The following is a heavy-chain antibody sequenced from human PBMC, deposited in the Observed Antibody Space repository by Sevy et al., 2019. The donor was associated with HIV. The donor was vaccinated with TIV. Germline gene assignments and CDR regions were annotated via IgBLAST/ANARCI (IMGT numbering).Heavy chain of an antibody. J-gene: IGHJ4*02. CDR2: ISPFNGDT. CDR1: GYTFTSYR. D-gene: IGHD2-15*01. V-gene: IGHV1-18*01. Sequence: ASVKVSCKASGYTFTSYRIYWVRQAPGQGLEWMGWISPFNGDTNYAQKLQGRVTMITDTSTNTAYMEMRSLRSDETAVYYCARAYCSGGSCYSLAYWGQGTLVTVPS. CDR3: ARAYCSGGSCYSLAY.